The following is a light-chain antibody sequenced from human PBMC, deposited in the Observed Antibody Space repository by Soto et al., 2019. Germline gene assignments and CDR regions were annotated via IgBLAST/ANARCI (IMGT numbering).Light chain of an antibody. CDR1: NIGSKS. CDR2: DDS. CDR3: QVWDTSNDHVV. Sequence: SYELTQPPSVSVAPGQTARITCGGTNIGSKSLHWYQQRPGQAPVLVVHDDSDRPSGLPERFSGSNSENTATLTITRVEAVDEADYYCQVWDTSNDHVVFGGGTKLTVL. V-gene: IGLV3-21*02. J-gene: IGLJ2*01.